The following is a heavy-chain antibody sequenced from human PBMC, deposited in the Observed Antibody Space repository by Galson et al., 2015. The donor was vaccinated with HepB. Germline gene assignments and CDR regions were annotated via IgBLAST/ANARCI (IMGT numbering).Heavy chain of an antibody. CDR3: ARSVGAIDS. D-gene: IGHD1-26*01. CDR1: GDSVSSNSAA. V-gene: IGHV6-1*01. CDR2: TYYRSKWYN. J-gene: IGHJ4*02. Sequence: CAISGDSVSSNSAAWNRIRQSPSRGLEWLGRTYYRSKWYNVYAVSVKSRIAINPDTSKNQFSLQLSSVTPEDTAVYYCARSVGAIDSWGQGTLVTVSS.